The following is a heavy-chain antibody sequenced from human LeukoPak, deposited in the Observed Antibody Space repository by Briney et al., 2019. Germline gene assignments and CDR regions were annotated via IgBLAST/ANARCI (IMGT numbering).Heavy chain of an antibody. Sequence: PSETLSLTCTVSGGSISSYYWSWIRQPPGKGLEWIGYIYYSGSTYYNPSLKSRVTISVDTSKNQFSLKLSSVTAADTAVYYCTTRTVRGGNDYWGQGTLVTVSS. CDR2: IYYSGST. D-gene: IGHD3-10*01. CDR1: GGSISSYY. CDR3: TTRTVRGGNDY. V-gene: IGHV4-59*06. J-gene: IGHJ4*02.